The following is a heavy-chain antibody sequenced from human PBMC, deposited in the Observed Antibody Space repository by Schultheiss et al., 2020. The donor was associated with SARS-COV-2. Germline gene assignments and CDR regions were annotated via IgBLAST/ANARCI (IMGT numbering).Heavy chain of an antibody. CDR2: ISGGGGNT. J-gene: IGHJ4*02. D-gene: IGHD3-10*01. Sequence: GGSLRLSCAASGFTFSSYAMNWVRQAPGMGLEWVSSISGGGGNTYYADSVKGRFTISRDNSKNTLYLQMSSLRAEDTAVYYCVKDAVRGAPQGDYWGQGTLVTVSS. V-gene: IGHV3-23*01. CDR3: VKDAVRGAPQGDY. CDR1: GFTFSSYA.